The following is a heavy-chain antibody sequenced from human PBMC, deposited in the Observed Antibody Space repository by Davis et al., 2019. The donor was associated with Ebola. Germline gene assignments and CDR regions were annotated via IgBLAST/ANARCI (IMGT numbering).Heavy chain of an antibody. CDR1: GGTFSSYA. CDR2: IIPIFGTA. D-gene: IGHD6-6*01. Sequence: SVKVSCKASGGTFSSYAISWVRQAPGQGLEWMGGIIPIFGTANYAQKFQGRVTITADESTSTAYMELSSLRPEDTAVYYCARDSSSSEDAFDIWGQGTMVTVSS. V-gene: IGHV1-69*13. CDR3: ARDSSSSEDAFDI. J-gene: IGHJ3*02.